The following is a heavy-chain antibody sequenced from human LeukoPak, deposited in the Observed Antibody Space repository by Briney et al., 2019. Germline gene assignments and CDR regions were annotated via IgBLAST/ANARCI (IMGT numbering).Heavy chain of an antibody. V-gene: IGHV3-23*01. Sequence: PGGSLRLSCAASGFTFSSYAMSWVRQAPGKGLEWVSAISGSGGSTYYADSVKGRFTISRDNSKNTLYLQMNSLRAEDTAVYYCAKEPVVSAASYNWFDPWGHGTLVTVSS. J-gene: IGHJ5*02. D-gene: IGHD2-2*01. CDR2: ISGSGGST. CDR3: AKEPVVSAASYNWFDP. CDR1: GFTFSSYA.